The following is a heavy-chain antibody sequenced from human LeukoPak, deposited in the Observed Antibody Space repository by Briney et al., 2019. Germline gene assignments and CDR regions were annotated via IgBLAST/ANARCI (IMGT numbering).Heavy chain of an antibody. CDR1: GGSISSSNW. Sequence: SETLSLTCAVSGGSISSSNWWSRVRQPPGKGLEWIGTISYSGNTDYNPSLRSRVTISVDTSKNQFSLRLGSVTAADTAVYHCARHCCSGPAKRVFDIWGQGTMVTVSS. V-gene: IGHV4-4*02. CDR3: ARHCCSGPAKRVFDI. CDR2: ISYSGNT. J-gene: IGHJ3*02. D-gene: IGHD2-15*01.